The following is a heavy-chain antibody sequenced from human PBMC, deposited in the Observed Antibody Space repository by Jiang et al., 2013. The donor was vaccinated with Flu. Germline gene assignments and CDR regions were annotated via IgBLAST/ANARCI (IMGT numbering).Heavy chain of an antibody. CDR2: VNHSGTT. D-gene: IGHD3-16*02. V-gene: IGHV4-34*01. CDR3: ARVRTAAWGIYRYFAFDF. J-gene: IGHJ4*02. Sequence: LLKPSETLSLTCAVSGGSFRGYYWSWIRQPPGKGLEWIGEVNHSGTTNYNPSLKSRVTISVDTSKIQFSLNLTSVTAADTAVYYCARVRTAAWGIYRYFAFDFWGQGTLVTVSA. CDR1: GGSFRGYY.